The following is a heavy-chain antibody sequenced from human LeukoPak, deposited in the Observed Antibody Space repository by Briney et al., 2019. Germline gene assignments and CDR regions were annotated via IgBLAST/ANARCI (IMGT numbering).Heavy chain of an antibody. V-gene: IGHV1-24*01. CDR2: FDPEDGET. Sequence: ASVKVSCKVSGYTLTELSMHWVRQAPGKGLEWMGGFDPEDGETIYAQKFQGRVTMTRDTSISTAYMELSRLRSDDTAVYYCASYGWWSYDYWGQGTLVTVSS. CDR3: ASYGWWSYDY. D-gene: IGHD2-8*02. J-gene: IGHJ4*02. CDR1: GYTLTELS.